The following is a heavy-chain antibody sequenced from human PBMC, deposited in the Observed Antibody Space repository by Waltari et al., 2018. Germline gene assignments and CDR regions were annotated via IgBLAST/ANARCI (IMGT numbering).Heavy chain of an antibody. Sequence: QVHLVQSGAEVKKPGASVKVSCKSSGYTFTGYYMHWVRQAPGQGLEWMGWINPNSGGTTYAQKFQGRVTMTRDTSISTAYMELSRLRSDDTAVYYCARGRWAAAGTSYFQHWGQGTLVTVSS. CDR3: ARGRWAAAGTSYFQH. D-gene: IGHD6-13*01. CDR1: GYTFTGYY. J-gene: IGHJ1*01. V-gene: IGHV1-2*02. CDR2: INPNSGGT.